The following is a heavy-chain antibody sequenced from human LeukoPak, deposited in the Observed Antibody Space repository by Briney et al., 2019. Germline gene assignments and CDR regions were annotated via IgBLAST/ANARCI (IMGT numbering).Heavy chain of an antibody. V-gene: IGHV1-18*01. CDR3: ARTGPFLEWLLSIFDY. J-gene: IGHJ4*02. D-gene: IGHD3-3*01. Sequence: GASVKVSCKASGYTFTSYGISWVRQAPGQGLEWMGWISAYNGNTNYAQKLQGRVTMTIDTSTSTAYMELRSLRSDDTAVYYCARTGPFLEWLLSIFDYWGQGTLVTVSS. CDR2: ISAYNGNT. CDR1: GYTFTSYG.